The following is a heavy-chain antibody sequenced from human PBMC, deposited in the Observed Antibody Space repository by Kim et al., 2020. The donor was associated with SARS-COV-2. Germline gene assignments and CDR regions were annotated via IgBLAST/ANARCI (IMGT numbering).Heavy chain of an antibody. V-gene: IGHV1-69*13. J-gene: IGHJ4*02. CDR2: IIPIFGTA. Sequence: SVKVSCKASGGTFSSYAISWVRQAPGQGLEWMGGIIPIFGTANYAQKFQGRVTITADESTSTAYMELSSLRSEDTAVYYCARQAGRVTIFGVVPKTLFDYGGQGTLVTVSS. CDR3: ARQAGRVTIFGVVPKTLFDY. CDR1: GGTFSSYA. D-gene: IGHD3-3*01.